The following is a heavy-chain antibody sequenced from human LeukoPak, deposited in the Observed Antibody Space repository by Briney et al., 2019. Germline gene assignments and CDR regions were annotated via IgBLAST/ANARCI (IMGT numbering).Heavy chain of an antibody. J-gene: IGHJ4*02. CDR2: IYDSGST. V-gene: IGHV4-59*08. CDR3: ARNVPGPYYFDY. CDR1: RGSISSNH. Sequence: PSETLSLTCTVSRGSISSNHWSWIRQPPGKGLEWIGYIYDSGSTKYNPSLKSRVTMSVATSKNQFSLRVTSVTAADTAVYYCARNVPGPYYFDYWGRGTLVTVS. D-gene: IGHD1-14*01.